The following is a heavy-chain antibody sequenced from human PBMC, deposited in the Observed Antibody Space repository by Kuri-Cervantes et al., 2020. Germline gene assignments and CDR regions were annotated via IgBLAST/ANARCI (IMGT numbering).Heavy chain of an antibody. CDR3: VHRDYYDGSGYFDY. CDR1: GFSINIAGVG. CDR2: IYWDDDK. V-gene: IGHV2-5*05. J-gene: IGHJ4*02. Sequence: SGPTLVKPTQTLTLTCTVSGFSINIAGVGVGWIRQPPGKALEWLALIYWDDDKRYGPSLKSRFTITRDTLKNQVFLTMTNMNPVDTATYYCVHRDYYDGSGYFDYWGQGALVTVSS. D-gene: IGHD3-22*01.